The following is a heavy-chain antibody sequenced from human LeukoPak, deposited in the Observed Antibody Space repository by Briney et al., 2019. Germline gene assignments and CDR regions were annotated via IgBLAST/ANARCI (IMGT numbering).Heavy chain of an antibody. V-gene: IGHV3-30*02. CDR1: QFTFRNYD. J-gene: IGHJ4*02. CDR3: AKDQAVAGHPLDY. Sequence: GGSLRLSCAASQFTFRNYDMHWVRQAPGKGLEWVAFIRCDGNNKYYADSVKGRFTISRDNSKNMLYLQMNSLRADDTAVYYCAKDQAVAGHPLDYWGQGTLVTVSS. D-gene: IGHD6-19*01. CDR2: IRCDGNNK.